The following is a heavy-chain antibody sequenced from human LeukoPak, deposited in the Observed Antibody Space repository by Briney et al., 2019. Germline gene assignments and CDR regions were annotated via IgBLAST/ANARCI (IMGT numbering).Heavy chain of an antibody. CDR3: TRLSDY. J-gene: IGHJ4*02. CDR1: GGSISCSQYY. Sequence: PSETLSLTCSVSGGSISCSQYYWGWVRQPPGKGLEWIGSINYSGSTYYNPSLKSRVTISVDTSKNQFSLNLNSVTAADTAVYYCTRLSDYWGEGTQVTVSS. CDR2: INYSGST. V-gene: IGHV4-39*01.